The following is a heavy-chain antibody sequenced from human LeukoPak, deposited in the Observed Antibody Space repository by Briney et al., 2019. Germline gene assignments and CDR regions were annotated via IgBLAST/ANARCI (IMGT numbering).Heavy chain of an antibody. J-gene: IGHJ4*02. V-gene: IGHV3-11*04. Sequence: KPGGSLRLSCAASGFTFSDCYMTWIRQAPGKGLEWISYISSSDNNIYYADSVKGRFTISRGNAKNSLYLQMNSLRVEDTAVYYCARDDTTIAARPDYWGQGTLVTVSS. D-gene: IGHD6-13*01. CDR1: GFTFSDCY. CDR2: ISSSDNNI. CDR3: ARDDTTIAARPDY.